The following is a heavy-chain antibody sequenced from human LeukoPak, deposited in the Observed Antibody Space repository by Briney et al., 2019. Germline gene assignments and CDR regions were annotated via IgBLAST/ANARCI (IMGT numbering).Heavy chain of an antibody. CDR2: VYHSGSS. CDR1: GYSISTGYY. J-gene: IGHJ5*02. Sequence: SETLSLTCTVSGYSISTGYYWAWIRQPPGKGLEWIGRVYHSGSSYYNSSLKSRVTISVDTPKHQFSLNLTSEITTDTAMYYCARTYGGNDRFDPWGQGTLVTVSS. V-gene: IGHV4-38-2*02. D-gene: IGHD4-23*01. CDR3: ARTYGGNDRFDP.